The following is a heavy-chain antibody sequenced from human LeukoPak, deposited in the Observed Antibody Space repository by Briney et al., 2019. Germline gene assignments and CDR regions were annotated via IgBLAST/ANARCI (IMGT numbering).Heavy chain of an antibody. CDR3: ASLELEPVPNDAFDI. Sequence: SETLSLTCTVSGGSISSYYWSWIRQPPGKGLEWIGSIYYGGSTYNNPSLKSRVTISVDRSKNQFSLNLSSVTAADTAVYYCASLELEPVPNDAFDIWGQGTMVTVSS. J-gene: IGHJ3*02. CDR2: IYYGGST. D-gene: IGHD1-1*01. CDR1: GGSISSYY. V-gene: IGHV4-59*12.